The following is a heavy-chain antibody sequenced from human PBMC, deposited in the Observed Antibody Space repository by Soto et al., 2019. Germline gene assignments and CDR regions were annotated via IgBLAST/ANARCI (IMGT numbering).Heavy chain of an antibody. CDR1: GFTFISYS. CDR2: ISSSSSYI. D-gene: IGHD6-13*01. CDR3: ARDQGYSSSWSDAFDI. J-gene: IGHJ3*02. Sequence: GGSLRLSCAASGFTFISYSMNWVRQAPGKGLEWVSSISSSSSYIYYADSVKGRFTISRDNAKNSLYLQMNSLRAEDTAVYYCARDQGYSSSWSDAFDIWGQGTMVTVSS. V-gene: IGHV3-21*01.